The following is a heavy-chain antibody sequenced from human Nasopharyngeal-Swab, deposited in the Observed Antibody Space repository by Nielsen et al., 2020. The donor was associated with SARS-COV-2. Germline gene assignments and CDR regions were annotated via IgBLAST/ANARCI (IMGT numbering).Heavy chain of an antibody. CDR2: ISYDGSNK. CDR3: AKDGSPYYDFWSGYFIYPKYYFDY. D-gene: IGHD3-3*01. V-gene: IGHV3-30*18. Sequence: VRQAPGKGLEWGAVISYDGSNKYYADSVKGRFTISRDNSKNTLYLQMNSLRAEDTAVYYCAKDGSPYYDFWSGYFIYPKYYFDYWGQGTLVTVSS. J-gene: IGHJ4*02.